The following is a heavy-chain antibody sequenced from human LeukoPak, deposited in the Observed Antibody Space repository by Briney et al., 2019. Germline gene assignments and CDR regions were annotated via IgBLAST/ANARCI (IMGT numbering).Heavy chain of an antibody. CDR3: ARGTGFLEWLDFDY. D-gene: IGHD3-3*01. CDR1: GYTLTSYD. J-gene: IGHJ4*02. Sequence: GASVKVSCKASGYTLTSYDINWVRQATGQGLEWMGWMNPNSGNTGYAQKFQGRVTMTRNTSISTAYMELSSLRSEDTAVYYCARGTGFLEWLDFDYWGQGTLVTVSS. CDR2: MNPNSGNT. V-gene: IGHV1-8*01.